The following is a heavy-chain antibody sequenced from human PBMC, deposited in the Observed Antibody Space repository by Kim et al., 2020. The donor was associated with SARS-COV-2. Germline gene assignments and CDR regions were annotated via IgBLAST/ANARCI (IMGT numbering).Heavy chain of an antibody. Sequence: GGSLRLSCAASGFTVSSNYMSWVRQAPGKGLEWVSVIYSGGSTYYADSVKGRFTISRDNSKNTLYLQMNSLRAEDTAVYYCARDLGGWTPQMPYWGQGTLVTVSS. V-gene: IGHV3-66*01. CDR1: GFTVSSNY. D-gene: IGHD6-19*01. CDR3: ARDLGGWTPQMPY. CDR2: IYSGGST. J-gene: IGHJ4*02.